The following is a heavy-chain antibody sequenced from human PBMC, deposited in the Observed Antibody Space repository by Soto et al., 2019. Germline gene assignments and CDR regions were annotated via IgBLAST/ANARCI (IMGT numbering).Heavy chain of an antibody. V-gene: IGHV4-34*01. CDR2: INHSGST. Sequence: SSETLSLTCAVYGGSFSCYYGSWIRQPPGKGLEWIGEINHSGSTNYNPSLKSRVTISVDTSKNQFSLKLSSVTAADTAVYYCARSKLWFGEDSFDPWGQGTLVTVSS. D-gene: IGHD3-10*01. CDR1: GGSFSCYY. J-gene: IGHJ5*02. CDR3: ARSKLWFGEDSFDP.